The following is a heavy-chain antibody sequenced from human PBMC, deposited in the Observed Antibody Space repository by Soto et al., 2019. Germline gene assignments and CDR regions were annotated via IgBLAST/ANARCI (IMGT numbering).Heavy chain of an antibody. CDR2: IIPIFGTA. Sequence: AASVKVSCKASGGTFSSYAISWVRQAPGQGLEWMGGIIPIFGTANYAQKFQGRVTITADESTSTAYMELSSLRSEDTAVYYCARGGGYDILTGYYADPYYGMDVWGQGTTVTVSS. CDR3: ARGGGYDILTGYYADPYYGMDV. D-gene: IGHD3-9*01. V-gene: IGHV1-69*13. CDR1: GGTFSSYA. J-gene: IGHJ6*02.